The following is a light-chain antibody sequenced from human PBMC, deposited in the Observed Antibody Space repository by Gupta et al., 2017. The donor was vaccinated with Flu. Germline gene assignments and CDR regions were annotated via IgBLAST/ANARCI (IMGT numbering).Light chain of an antibody. CDR2: EGT. Sequence: GSYKFVSWFQKLPGKAPKLIISEGTKRPSGVSNRFSGSRSDYTASLTISGLQAEDEADYYCCSYAGGGTYVFGTGTKVTVL. V-gene: IGLV2-23*01. CDR1: GSYKF. J-gene: IGLJ1*01. CDR3: CSYAGGGTYV.